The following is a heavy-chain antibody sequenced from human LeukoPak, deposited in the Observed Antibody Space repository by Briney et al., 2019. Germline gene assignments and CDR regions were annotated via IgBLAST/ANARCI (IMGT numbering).Heavy chain of an antibody. J-gene: IGHJ5*02. Sequence: GGSLRLSCATSGFTCRNAWMNWVRQAPGKGLEWVGRIRSNSDGGTIDYAAPVKGRFTLSRDDSKTTLYLQMNSLQTEDTAVYYCATDFYDSTWGQGTLVTVSS. CDR2: IRSNSDGGTI. CDR1: GFTCRNAW. CDR3: ATDFYDST. D-gene: IGHD3-22*01. V-gene: IGHV3-15*07.